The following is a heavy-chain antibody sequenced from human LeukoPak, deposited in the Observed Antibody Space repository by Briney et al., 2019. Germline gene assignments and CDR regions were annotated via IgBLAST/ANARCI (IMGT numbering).Heavy chain of an antibody. D-gene: IGHD3-10*01. V-gene: IGHV1-18*01. CDR2: ISAYNGNT. CDR1: GYTFTSYD. CDR3: ARAVPYYYGSGSTEEFDY. Sequence: ASVKVSCKASGYTFTSYDINWVRQAPGQGLEWMGWISAYNGNTNYAQKLQGRVTMTTDTSTSTAYMELRSLRSDDTAVYYCARAVPYYYGSGSTEEFDYWGQGTLVTVSS. J-gene: IGHJ4*02.